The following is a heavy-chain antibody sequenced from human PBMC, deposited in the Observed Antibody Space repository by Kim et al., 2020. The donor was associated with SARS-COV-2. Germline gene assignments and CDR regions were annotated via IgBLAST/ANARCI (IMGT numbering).Heavy chain of an antibody. J-gene: IGHJ4*02. D-gene: IGHD7-27*01. CDR3: VRDNWGSDF. Sequence: GGSLRLSCAASGFSFIDHDMDWVRQAPGKGLEWVGRIKHKTQRHISEYGASVKGRFTISRDDSKSLLYLQMNSLKTEDTAVYYCVRDNWGSDFWGQGILVTVSS. V-gene: IGHV3-72*01. CDR1: GFSFIDHD. CDR2: IKHKTQRHIS.